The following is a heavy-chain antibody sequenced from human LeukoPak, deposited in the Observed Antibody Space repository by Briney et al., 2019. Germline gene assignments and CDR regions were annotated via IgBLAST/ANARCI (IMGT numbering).Heavy chain of an antibody. Sequence: GGSLRLSCTASGFTFGDYAMSWFRQAPGKGLEWVGFIRSKTYAGTSEYAASVKGRFTISRDDSKSIAYLQMISLKIEDTAVYYCTREGTGPYSDRSQHAMDVWGQGTTVTVSS. CDR1: GFTFGDYA. J-gene: IGHJ6*02. CDR3: TREGTGPYSDRSQHAMDV. CDR2: IRSKTYAGTS. V-gene: IGHV3-49*03. D-gene: IGHD1-1*01.